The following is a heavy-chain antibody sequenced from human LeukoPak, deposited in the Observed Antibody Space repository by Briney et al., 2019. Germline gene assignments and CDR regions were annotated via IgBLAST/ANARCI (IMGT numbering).Heavy chain of an antibody. CDR1: GFAFRSYG. D-gene: IGHD5-12*01. J-gene: IGHJ4*02. CDR2: ISGSGGST. CDR3: AKDDSGTRFDY. V-gene: IGHV3-23*01. Sequence: GGSLRLSCAASGFAFRSYGMSWVRQAPGKGLEWVSGISGSGGSTYYADSVKGRFTISRDNSKNTLYLQMNSLRAEDTAVYYCAKDDSGTRFDYWGQGTLVTVSS.